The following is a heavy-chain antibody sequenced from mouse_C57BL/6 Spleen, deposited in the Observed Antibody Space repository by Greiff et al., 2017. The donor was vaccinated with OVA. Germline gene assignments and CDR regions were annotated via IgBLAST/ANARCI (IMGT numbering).Heavy chain of an antibody. D-gene: IGHD2-3*01. Sequence: VQLQQSGPELVKPGASVKISCKASGYTFTDYYMNWVKQSHGKSLEWIGDINPNNGGTSYNQKFKGKATLTVDKSSSTAYMELCSLTSEDSAVYYCARSYDGYGAWFAYWGQGTLVTVSA. CDR1: GYTFTDYY. J-gene: IGHJ3*01. CDR3: ARSYDGYGAWFAY. V-gene: IGHV1-26*01. CDR2: INPNNGGT.